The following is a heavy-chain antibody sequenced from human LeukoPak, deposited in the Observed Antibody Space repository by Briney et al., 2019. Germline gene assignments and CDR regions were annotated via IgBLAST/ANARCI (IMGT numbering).Heavy chain of an antibody. Sequence: SETLSITCAVYGGSFSGYYWSWIRQPPGKGLEWIGEINHSGITNYSPSLKSRFTISVNTSKNQFSLKLTSVTAADTAVYYCARAGFALAPHRGTPFDYWGQGTLVTVSS. V-gene: IGHV4-34*01. CDR3: ARAGFALAPHRGTPFDY. J-gene: IGHJ4*02. D-gene: IGHD6-6*01. CDR2: INHSGIT. CDR1: GGSFSGYY.